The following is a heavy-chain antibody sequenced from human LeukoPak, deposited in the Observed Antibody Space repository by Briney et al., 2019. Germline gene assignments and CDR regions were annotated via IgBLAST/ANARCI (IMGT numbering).Heavy chain of an antibody. V-gene: IGHV1-2*02. J-gene: IGHJ4*02. CDR3: ARGDIYFDY. CDR1: GYTFTAYY. Sequence: GASVKVSCTASGYTFTAYYIYWVRQAPGQGLEWMGRINPNSGGTDYAQKYQDRVTMTRDTSISTAYMELSRMRSDDTAVYYCARGDIYFDYGGQGTLVTVSA. CDR2: INPNSGGT.